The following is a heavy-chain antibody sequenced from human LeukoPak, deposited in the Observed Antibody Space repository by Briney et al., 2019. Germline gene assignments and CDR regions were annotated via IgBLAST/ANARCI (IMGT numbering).Heavy chain of an antibody. D-gene: IGHD4-11*01. V-gene: IGHV1-18*01. J-gene: IGHJ4*02. CDR3: ARPTTVTGGAQDY. Sequence: ASVKVPCKASGYILSMYGISWVRQAPGQGLEWMGWISAYNGDTKYAQKLQGRVTMTTDTSTSTAYMELRSLRSDDTAVYYCARPTTVTGGAQDYWGQGTLVTVSS. CDR2: ISAYNGDT. CDR1: GYILSMYG.